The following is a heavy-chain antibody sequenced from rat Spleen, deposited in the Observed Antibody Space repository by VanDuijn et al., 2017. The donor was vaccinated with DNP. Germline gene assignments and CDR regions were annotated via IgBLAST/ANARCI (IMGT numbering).Heavy chain of an antibody. CDR1: GFSLTNYH. V-gene: IGHV2S12*01. CDR2: ISSGGGT. Sequence: QVQLKESGPGLVQPSQTLSLTCTVSGFSLTNYHVHWVRQPPGKGLEWIAAISSGGGTYYNSTLKSRLSISRDTSKSQVFLKMNSLQTEDTAIYFCTRDDIGTTRFDYWGQGVMVTVSS. J-gene: IGHJ2*01. CDR3: TRDDIGTTRFDY. D-gene: IGHD1-5*01.